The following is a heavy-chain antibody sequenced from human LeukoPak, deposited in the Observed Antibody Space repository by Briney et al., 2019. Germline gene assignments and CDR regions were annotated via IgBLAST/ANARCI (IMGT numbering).Heavy chain of an antibody. Sequence: SETLSLTCTVSGGSISSSSYYWGWIRQPPGKGLEWIGSIYYSGSTYYNPSLKSRVTISVDTSKNQFSLKLSSVTAADTAVYYCARHRGYCSSTSCYYGYDGMDVWGQGTRSPSP. D-gene: IGHD2-2*01. V-gene: IGHV4-39*01. CDR2: IYYSGST. J-gene: IGHJ6*02. CDR1: GGSISSSSYY. CDR3: ARHRGYCSSTSCYYGYDGMDV.